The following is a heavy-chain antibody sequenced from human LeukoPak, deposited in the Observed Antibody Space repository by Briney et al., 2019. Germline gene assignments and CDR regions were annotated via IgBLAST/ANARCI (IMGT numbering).Heavy chain of an antibody. D-gene: IGHD3-9*01. Sequence: GGSLRLSCAASGFTFDDYGLSWVRQAPGKELEWVSSISSSSSYIYYADSVKGRFTISRDNAKNSLYLQMNSLRAEDTAVYYCARANDNYSYYYMDVWGKGTTVTISS. V-gene: IGHV3-21*01. CDR2: ISSSSSYI. J-gene: IGHJ6*03. CDR3: ARANDNYSYYYMDV. CDR1: GFTFDDYG.